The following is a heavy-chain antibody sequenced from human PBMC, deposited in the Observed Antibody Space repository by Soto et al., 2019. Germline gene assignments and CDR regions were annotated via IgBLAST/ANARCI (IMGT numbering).Heavy chain of an antibody. Sequence: QVQLVQSGAEVKKPGSSVKVSCKAPGGTFSSYTINWVRQAPGQGLEWMGRIIPIFGMANYAQKFQGRVTITADESTSTAYMQLSSLRSDDTGLYYCAREEAQYQLLHSYYYMDVWGKGTTVTVSS. V-gene: IGHV1-69*08. CDR3: AREEAQYQLLHSYYYMDV. J-gene: IGHJ6*03. D-gene: IGHD2-2*01. CDR1: GGTFSSYT. CDR2: IIPIFGMA.